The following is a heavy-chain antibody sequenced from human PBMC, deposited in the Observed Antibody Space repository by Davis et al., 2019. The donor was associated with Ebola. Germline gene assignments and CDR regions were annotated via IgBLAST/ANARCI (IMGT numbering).Heavy chain of an antibody. J-gene: IGHJ6*02. CDR2: ISSSSSTI. CDR1: GFTFSSYS. Sequence: GESLKISCAASGFTFSSYSMNWVRQAPGKGLEWVSYISSSSSTIYYADSVKGRFTISRDNAKNSLYLQMNSLRDEDTAVYYCARVQLASGIFYYYYGMDVWGQGTTVTVSS. D-gene: IGHD6-6*01. CDR3: ARVQLASGIFYYYYGMDV. V-gene: IGHV3-48*02.